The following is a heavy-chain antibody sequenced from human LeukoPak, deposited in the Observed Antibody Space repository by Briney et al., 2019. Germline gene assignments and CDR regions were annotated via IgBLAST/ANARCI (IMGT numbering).Heavy chain of an antibody. CDR1: GGSISSGGYS. J-gene: IGHJ4*02. CDR3: ASNVDTAMAHLHPFDY. D-gene: IGHD5-18*01. CDR2: IYHSGST. V-gene: IGHV4-30-2*01. Sequence: PSQTLSLTCAVSGGSISSGGYSWSWIRQPPGQGLEWIGYIYHSGSTYYNPSLKSRVTISVDRSKNQFSLKLSSVTAADTAVYYCASNVDTAMAHLHPFDYWGQGTLVTVSS.